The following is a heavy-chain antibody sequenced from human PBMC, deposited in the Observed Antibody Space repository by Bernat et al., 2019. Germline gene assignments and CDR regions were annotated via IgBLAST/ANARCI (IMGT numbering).Heavy chain of an antibody. CDR2: IWYDGSNK. CDR3: ARNRDLYSGYDFDY. Sequence: LVESGGGVVQPGRSLRLSCAASGFTFSSYGMHWVRQAPGKGLEWVAVIWYDGSNKYYADSVKGRFTISRDNSKNTLYLQMNSLRAEDTAVYYCARNRDLYSGYDFDYWGQGTLVTVSS. J-gene: IGHJ4*02. D-gene: IGHD5-12*01. CDR1: GFTFSSYG. V-gene: IGHV3-33*01.